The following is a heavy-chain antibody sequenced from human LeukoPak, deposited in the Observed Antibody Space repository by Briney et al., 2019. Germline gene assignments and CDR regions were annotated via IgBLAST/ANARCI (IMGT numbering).Heavy chain of an antibody. Sequence: SETLSLTCAVYGGSFSGYYWSWIRQPPGKGLEWIGEINHSGRTNYNPSLKSRVTISVDTTKNQSSLKLSSVTAADAAVYYCASGTPGWGSSWWNRYYYYYMDVWGKGTTVTVSS. J-gene: IGHJ6*03. CDR2: INHSGRT. CDR3: ASGTPGWGSSWWNRYYYYYMDV. D-gene: IGHD6-13*01. V-gene: IGHV4-34*01. CDR1: GGSFSGYY.